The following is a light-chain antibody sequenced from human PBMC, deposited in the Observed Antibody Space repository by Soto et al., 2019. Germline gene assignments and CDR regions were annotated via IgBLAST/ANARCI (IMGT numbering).Light chain of an antibody. CDR1: QSVSGN. J-gene: IGKJ4*01. CDR3: QQYNTWPLT. Sequence: EIVMTQSPVTLSVSPGERATLSCRASQSVSGNLSWYQQQPGQAPSLLIYSTSTRATGISARFSGSGAGTDFTLTISRLQSEDFALYYCQQYNTWPLTFGGGTKVEIK. CDR2: STS. V-gene: IGKV3-15*01.